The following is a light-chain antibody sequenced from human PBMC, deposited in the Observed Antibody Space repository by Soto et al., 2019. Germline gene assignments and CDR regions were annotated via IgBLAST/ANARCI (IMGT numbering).Light chain of an antibody. V-gene: IGLV2-11*01. CDR1: RSDVGGYNY. Sequence: ALTQPRSVSGSPGQSVTISCTGTRSDVGGYNYVSWYQQHPGKAPKLMIYDVSKRPSGVPDRFSGSKSGNTASLTISGLQAEDEADYYCCSYAGSFYVFGTGTKVTVL. CDR2: DVS. CDR3: CSYAGSFYV. J-gene: IGLJ1*01.